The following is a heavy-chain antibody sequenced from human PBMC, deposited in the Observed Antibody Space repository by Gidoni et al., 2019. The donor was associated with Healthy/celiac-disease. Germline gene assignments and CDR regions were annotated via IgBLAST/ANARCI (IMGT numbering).Heavy chain of an antibody. J-gene: IGHJ3*02. Sequence: EVQLVESGGGLIQLGGSLRLSCAASGFTVSCNYMSWVRQAPGTGLVWVSVIYSGGSTYYADSVKGRFTISRDNSKNTRYLKMNSLRAEDTAVYYCARVGIDAFDIWGQGTMVTVSS. V-gene: IGHV3-53*01. CDR1: GFTVSCNY. D-gene: IGHD6-13*01. CDR2: IYSGGST. CDR3: ARVGIDAFDI.